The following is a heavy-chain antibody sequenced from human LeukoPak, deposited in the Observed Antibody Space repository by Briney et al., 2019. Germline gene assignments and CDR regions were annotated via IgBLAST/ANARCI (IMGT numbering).Heavy chain of an antibody. CDR3: ARAYGDYEMDV. J-gene: IGHJ6*02. Sequence: PGGSLRLSCAASGFTFSSYAMHWVRQAPGKGLEWVAVISYDGSNKYYADSVKGRFTISRDNSKNTLYLQMNSLRAEDTAVYYCARAYGDYEMDVWGQGTTVTVSS. D-gene: IGHD4-17*01. V-gene: IGHV3-30-3*01. CDR2: ISYDGSNK. CDR1: GFTFSSYA.